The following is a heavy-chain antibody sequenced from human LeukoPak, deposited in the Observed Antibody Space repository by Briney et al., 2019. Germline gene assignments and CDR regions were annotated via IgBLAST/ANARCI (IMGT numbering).Heavy chain of an antibody. Sequence: ASVKVSCKASGYTFTGYYMHWVRQAPGQGLEWMGWINPNSGGTNYAQKFQGWVTMTRDTSISTAYMELSRLRSDDTAVYYCARGPYCSSTSCPPPNWFDPWGQGTLVTVSS. V-gene: IGHV1-2*04. CDR3: ARGPYCSSTSCPPPNWFDP. J-gene: IGHJ5*02. CDR2: INPNSGGT. CDR1: GYTFTGYY. D-gene: IGHD2-2*01.